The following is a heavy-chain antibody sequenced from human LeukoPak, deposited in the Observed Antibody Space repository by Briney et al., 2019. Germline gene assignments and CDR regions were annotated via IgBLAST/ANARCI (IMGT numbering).Heavy chain of an antibody. D-gene: IGHD6-19*01. Sequence: ASVKVSCKASGYTFTSYGISWVRQAPGQGLEWMGWISAYNGNTNYAQKLQGGVTMTTDTSTSTAYMELRSLRSNDTAVYYCARAFGEYSSGSRFDPWGQGTLVTVSS. V-gene: IGHV1-18*01. J-gene: IGHJ5*02. CDR3: ARAFGEYSSGSRFDP. CDR2: ISAYNGNT. CDR1: GYTFTSYG.